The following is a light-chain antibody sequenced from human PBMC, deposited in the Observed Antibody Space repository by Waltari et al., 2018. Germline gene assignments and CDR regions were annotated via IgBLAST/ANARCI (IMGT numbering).Light chain of an antibody. CDR1: ETVLTW. J-gene: IGKJ2*01. CDR2: KAS. V-gene: IGKV1-5*03. Sequence: DIQMTQSPSTRSASVGDSVTITCRASETVLTWLAWYQQKPGKAPKLLIYKASSLESGVPSRFSGSASGTEFTLTISSLQPDDSATYYCLQYHSYSKFGQGTKLEIK. CDR3: LQYHSYSK.